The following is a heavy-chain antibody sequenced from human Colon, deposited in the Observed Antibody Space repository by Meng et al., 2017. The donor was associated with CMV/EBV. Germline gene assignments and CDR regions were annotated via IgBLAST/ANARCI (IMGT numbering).Heavy chain of an antibody. CDR3: ARGPDYGDFDY. CDR1: GFTFSSYW. Sequence: GGSLRLSCAASGFTFSSYWMHWVRQGPGKGLVWVSSINSDGSFTACADSVKGRFTVSRDNAKNTVYLQMNSLTVEDAAVYYCARGPDYGDFDYWGQGTLVTVSS. D-gene: IGHD4-17*01. J-gene: IGHJ4*02. V-gene: IGHV3-74*01. CDR2: INSDGSFT.